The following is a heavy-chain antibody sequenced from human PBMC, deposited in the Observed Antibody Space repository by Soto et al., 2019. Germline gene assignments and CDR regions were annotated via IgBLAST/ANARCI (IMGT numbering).Heavy chain of an antibody. Sequence: SETLSLTCTVSGGSVSSGNYYWSWIRQPPGKGLEWIGFIYYTGSTSYNPSLKSRVTISMDTSKNQFSLKLTSATAADTAVYYCASALYCSGGSCSFDPWGQGTLVTVSS. CDR1: GGSVSSGNYY. V-gene: IGHV4-61*01. CDR2: IYYTGST. D-gene: IGHD2-15*01. CDR3: ASALYCSGGSCSFDP. J-gene: IGHJ5*02.